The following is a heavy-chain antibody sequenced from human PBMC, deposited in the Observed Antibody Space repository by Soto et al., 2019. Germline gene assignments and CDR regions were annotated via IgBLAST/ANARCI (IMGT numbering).Heavy chain of an antibody. CDR2: INPSGVST. CDR3: AGGVATFGGQWLATVGGCPDY. D-gene: IGHD6-19*01. CDR1: GYTFTSYY. V-gene: IGHV1-46*01. J-gene: IGHJ4*02. Sequence: ASVKVSCKASGYTFTSYYMHWVRQAPGQGLEWMGIINPSGVSTSYAQKFQGRVTMTRDTSTSTVYMELSSLRSEDTAGYYCAGGVATFGGQWLATVGGCPDYWGQGTLVTVSS.